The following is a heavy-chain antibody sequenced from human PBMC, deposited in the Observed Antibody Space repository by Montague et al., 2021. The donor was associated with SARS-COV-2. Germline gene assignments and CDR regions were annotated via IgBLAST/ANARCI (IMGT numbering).Heavy chain of an antibody. D-gene: IGHD4-17*01. CDR3: ARGKTVTTFYYYYYGMDV. CDR2: ISGSGSKT. CDR1: GFIFSDYY. J-gene: IGHJ6*02. V-gene: IGHV3-11*04. Sequence: SLRLSCAASGFIFSDYYMTWIRLAPGKGLEWVSHISGSGSKTYYADSVKGRFTISRDTANNPVYLQMNFLGAADTAVHYCARGKTVTTFYYYYYGMDVWGQGTTVTVSS.